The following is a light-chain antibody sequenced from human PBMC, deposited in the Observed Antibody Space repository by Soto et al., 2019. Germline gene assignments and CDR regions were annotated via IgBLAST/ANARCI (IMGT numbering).Light chain of an antibody. CDR3: QQRSNWPRT. Sequence: EIVMTQSPATLSASPGERATLSCRASQSVRSNLAWYQQKPGQAPRLLIYGASTRATGIPARFSGSGSGTEFTLSIGSLQSEDFAVYYCQQRSNWPRTFGQGTKVDIK. CDR2: GAS. CDR1: QSVRSN. J-gene: IGKJ1*01. V-gene: IGKV3-15*01.